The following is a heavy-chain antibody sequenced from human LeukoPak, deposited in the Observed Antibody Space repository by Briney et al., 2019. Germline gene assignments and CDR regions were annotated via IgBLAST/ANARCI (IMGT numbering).Heavy chain of an antibody. V-gene: IGHV3-30*18. J-gene: IGHJ3*01. CDR2: ISYDGSKK. CDR3: AKPAVKRGYCGSSSCYVSRIHV. Sequence: GGSLRLSCAASGFIFSDYGMHWVRQAPGKGLEWVAVISYDGSKKYGADSVKGRFTISRDNSNNTLHLQMNSLRVEDTAVYYCAKPAVKRGYCGSSSCYVSRIHVWGQGTMVTVSS. CDR1: GFIFSDYG. D-gene: IGHD2-2*01.